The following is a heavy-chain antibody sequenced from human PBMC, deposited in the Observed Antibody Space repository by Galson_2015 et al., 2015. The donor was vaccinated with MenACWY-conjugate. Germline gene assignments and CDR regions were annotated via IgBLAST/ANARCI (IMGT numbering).Heavy chain of an antibody. J-gene: IGHJ4*02. CDR2: IPHDGTVK. Sequence: SLRLSCAASGFTFSGYGMQWVRQAPGKGLEWAAVIPHDGTVKYYADSVKGRFTISRDNSKSTLSLQMSSLRPEDTALYYCAKERTWQAAREFDYWGQGTLVTVSS. CDR1: GFTFSGYG. V-gene: IGHV3-30*18. D-gene: IGHD5-12*01. CDR3: AKERTWQAAREFDY.